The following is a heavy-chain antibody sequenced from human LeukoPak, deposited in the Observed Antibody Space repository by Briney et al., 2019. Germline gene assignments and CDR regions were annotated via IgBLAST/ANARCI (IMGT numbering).Heavy chain of an antibody. V-gene: IGHV5-51*01. CDR2: IYPGDSDT. CDR3: ARHLGDYYDSSDDDAFDI. D-gene: IGHD3-22*01. J-gene: IGHJ3*02. Sequence: GESLKISCKGSGYSFTSYWIGWVRQMPGKGLEWMGIIYPGDSDTRYSPSFQGQVTISADKSISTAYLQWSSLKASDTAMYYCARHLGDYYDSSDDDAFDIWGQGTMVTVSS. CDR1: GYSFTSYW.